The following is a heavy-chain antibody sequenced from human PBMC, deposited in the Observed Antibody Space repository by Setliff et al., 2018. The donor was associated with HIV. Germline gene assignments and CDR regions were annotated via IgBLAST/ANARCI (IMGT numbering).Heavy chain of an antibody. CDR1: GFTFSNYA. J-gene: IGHJ4*02. D-gene: IGHD6-6*01. V-gene: IGHV3-30*04. CDR2: ISSDGTNK. CDR3: ARTRVWADAGRYFDS. Sequence: PGGSLRLSCAASGFTFSNYAMHWVRQAPGKGLEWVAVISSDGTNKNYADSVKGRFTISRDNSKNLFSLNLKSVTAADTAVYYCARTRVWADAGRYFDSWGQGTLVTVSS.